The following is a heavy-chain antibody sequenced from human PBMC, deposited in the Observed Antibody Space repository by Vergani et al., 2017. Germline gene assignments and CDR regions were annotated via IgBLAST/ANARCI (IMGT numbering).Heavy chain of an antibody. CDR1: GYSISSGYY. CDR2: IYHSGST. CDR3: ARLYYQLLFLWFDP. J-gene: IGHJ5*02. Sequence: QVQLPESGPGLVKPSETLSLTCAVSGYSISSGYYWGWIRQPTGKGLEWIGSIYHSGSTYYNPSLKSRVTISVDTSKNQFSLKLSSVTAADTAVYYCARLYYQLLFLWFDPWGQGTLVTVSS. V-gene: IGHV4-38-2*01. D-gene: IGHD2-2*01.